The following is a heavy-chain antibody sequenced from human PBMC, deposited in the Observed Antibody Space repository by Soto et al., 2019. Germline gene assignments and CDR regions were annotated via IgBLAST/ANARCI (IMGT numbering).Heavy chain of an antibody. CDR3: AKDHLPQLVRGWFDP. CDR1: GFTLSSYG. Sequence: QVQLVESGGGVVQPGRSLRLSCAASGFTLSSYGMHWVRQAPGKGLEWVAVISYDGSNKYYADSVKGRFTVSSDTSTNTLYLQMDSLRADDAAVYYCAKDHLPQLVRGWFDPWGQGTLVTVSS. CDR2: ISYDGSNK. D-gene: IGHD6-13*01. J-gene: IGHJ5*02. V-gene: IGHV3-30*18.